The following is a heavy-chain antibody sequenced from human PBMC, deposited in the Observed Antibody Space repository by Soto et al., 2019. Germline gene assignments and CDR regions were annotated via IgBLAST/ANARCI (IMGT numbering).Heavy chain of an antibody. V-gene: IGHV4-59*01. Sequence: PSETLSLTCTVSGGSISSYYWSWIRQPPGKGLEWIGYIYYSGSTNYNPSLKSRVTISVDTSKNQFSLKLSSVTAADTAVYCCARVDWNYACDYWGQGTLVTVSS. CDR1: GGSISSYY. CDR2: IYYSGST. D-gene: IGHD1-7*01. J-gene: IGHJ4*02. CDR3: ARVDWNYACDY.